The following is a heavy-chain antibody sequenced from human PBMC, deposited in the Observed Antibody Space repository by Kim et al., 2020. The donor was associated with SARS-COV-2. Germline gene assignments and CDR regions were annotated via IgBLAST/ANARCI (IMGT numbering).Heavy chain of an antibody. D-gene: IGHD6-19*01. CDR2: ITPDNGNT. J-gene: IGHJ4*02. CDR1: GYTFTDYT. CDR3: ARDNAGWSFDR. V-gene: IGHV1-3*01. Sequence: ASVKVSCKASGYTFTDYTIHWVRQAPGQRLEYVGWITPDNGNTKYSQKFQGRTSITRDTSACTVYMDLSSLTSEDTAVYYCARDNAGWSFDRWGQGPLVTVSA.